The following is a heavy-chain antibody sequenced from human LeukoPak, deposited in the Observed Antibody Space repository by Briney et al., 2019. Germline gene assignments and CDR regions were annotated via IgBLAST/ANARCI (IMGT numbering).Heavy chain of an antibody. Sequence: PSETLSLTCTVSVGSISSYYWSWIRQPPGKGLEWIGYIYYSGSTNYNPSLKSRVTISIDTSNTQFSLKLNSVTAADTAVYYCARVGHYYDSGSYYNARGFFDYWGQGTLVTVSS. V-gene: IGHV4-59*01. D-gene: IGHD3-10*01. CDR1: VGSISSYY. J-gene: IGHJ4*02. CDR2: IYYSGST. CDR3: ARVGHYYDSGSYYNARGFFDY.